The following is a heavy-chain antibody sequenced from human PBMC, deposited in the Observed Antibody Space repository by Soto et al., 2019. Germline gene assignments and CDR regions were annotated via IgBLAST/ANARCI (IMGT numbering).Heavy chain of an antibody. D-gene: IGHD2-15*01. CDR3: AREWSAFDY. J-gene: IGHJ4*02. V-gene: IGHV4-59*01. Sequence: QVQLQESGPGLVKPSETLSLTCTVSGGSITSYKWSWIRQSPGKGLEWIAYMYSSGSSSYNPSLKSRVTISVDTSKNQYYLKLKSATAADTAVYYCAREWSAFDYWGQGILVPVSS. CDR1: GGSITSYK. CDR2: MYSSGSS.